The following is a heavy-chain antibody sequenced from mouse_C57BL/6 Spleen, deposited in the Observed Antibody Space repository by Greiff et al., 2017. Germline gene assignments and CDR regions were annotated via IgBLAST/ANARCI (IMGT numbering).Heavy chain of an antibody. CDR1: GFTFSSYA. CDR2: ISSGGDYI. Sequence: EVMLVESGEGLVKPGGSLKLSCAASGFTFSSYAMSWVRQTPEKRLEWVAYISSGGDYIYYADTVKGRFTISRDNARNTLYLQMSSLKSEDTAMYYCTREREDGYYLDYWGQGTTLTVSS. J-gene: IGHJ2*01. D-gene: IGHD2-3*01. CDR3: TREREDGYYLDY. V-gene: IGHV5-9-1*02.